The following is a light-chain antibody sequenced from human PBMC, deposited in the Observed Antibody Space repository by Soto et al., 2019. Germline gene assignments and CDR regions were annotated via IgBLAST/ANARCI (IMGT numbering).Light chain of an antibody. Sequence: GERVTITCRASQSISSYLNWYQQKPGKAPKLLIYKASSLESGVPSRFSGSGSGTEFTLTISSLQPDDFATYYCQQYNSITWTFGQGTKVDIK. CDR3: QQYNSITWT. CDR2: KAS. CDR1: QSISSY. V-gene: IGKV1-5*03. J-gene: IGKJ1*01.